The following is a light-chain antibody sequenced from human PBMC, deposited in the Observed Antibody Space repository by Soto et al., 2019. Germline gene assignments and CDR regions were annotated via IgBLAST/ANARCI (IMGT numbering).Light chain of an antibody. CDR1: VLAKKY. J-gene: IGLJ2*01. Sequence: SYELTQPSSVSVSPGQTARITCSGDVLAKKYARWFQQKPGQAPVLVIYKDSERPSGIPERFSGSSSGTTVTLTISGAQVEDEADYYCYSAADNNLVFGGGTKLT. CDR2: KDS. CDR3: YSAADNNLV. V-gene: IGLV3-27*01.